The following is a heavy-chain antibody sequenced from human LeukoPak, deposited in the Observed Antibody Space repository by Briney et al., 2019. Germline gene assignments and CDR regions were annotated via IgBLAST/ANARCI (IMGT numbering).Heavy chain of an antibody. Sequence: ASVKVSCKASGYTFTGYYMHWVRQAPGQGLEWMGWINPNSGGTNYAQKFQGWVTMTRDTSISTAYMELSRLRSDDTAVYYYARDRWFRVYNWFDPWGQGTLVTVSS. D-gene: IGHD3-10*01. CDR1: GYTFTGYY. CDR2: INPNSGGT. CDR3: ARDRWFRVYNWFDP. V-gene: IGHV1-2*04. J-gene: IGHJ5*02.